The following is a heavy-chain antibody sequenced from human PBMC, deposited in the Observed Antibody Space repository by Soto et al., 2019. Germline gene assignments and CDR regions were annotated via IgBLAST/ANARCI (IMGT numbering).Heavy chain of an antibody. Sequence: EVQLVESGGGLVQPGGSLRLSCAASGFTVSSNYMSWVRQAPGKGLEWVSVIYSGGSTYYADSVKGRFTISRHNSKNTLYLQMNSLRAEDTAVYYCARSGGDWLSPLGTADWFDPWGQGTLVTVSS. CDR1: GFTVSSNY. CDR2: IYSGGST. J-gene: IGHJ5*02. D-gene: IGHD3-9*01. V-gene: IGHV3-53*04. CDR3: ARSGGDWLSPLGTADWFDP.